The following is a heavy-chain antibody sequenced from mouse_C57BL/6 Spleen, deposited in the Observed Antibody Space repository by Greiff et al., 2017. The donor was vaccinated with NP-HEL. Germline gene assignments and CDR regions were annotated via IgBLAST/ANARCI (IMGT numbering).Heavy chain of an antibody. CDR1: GYTFTSYG. D-gene: IGHD1-1*01. V-gene: IGHV1-81*01. J-gene: IGHJ1*03. CDR3: AREGGDYYGSSPWYFDV. Sequence: VQLQQSGAELARPGASVKLSCKASGYTFTSYGISWVKQRTGQGLEWIGEIYPRSGNTYYNEKFKGKATLTADKSSSTAYMELRSLTSEDSAVYFCAREGGDYYGSSPWYFDVWGTGTTVTVSS. CDR2: IYPRSGNT.